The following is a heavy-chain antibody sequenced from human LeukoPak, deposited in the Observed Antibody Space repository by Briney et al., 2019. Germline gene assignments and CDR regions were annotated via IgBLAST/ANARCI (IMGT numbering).Heavy chain of an antibody. Sequence: SETLSLTCAVSGVSFDDYYWAWVRQTPGKGLEWIGEINHSGYTNDSPSLKSRVTLSIDTSRKQFSLNLRSVTVADAGIYFCTRMSTGHDYWGQGTLVTVSS. CDR2: INHSGYT. D-gene: IGHD4-17*01. CDR3: TRMSTGHDY. J-gene: IGHJ4*02. CDR1: GVSFDDYY. V-gene: IGHV4-34*01.